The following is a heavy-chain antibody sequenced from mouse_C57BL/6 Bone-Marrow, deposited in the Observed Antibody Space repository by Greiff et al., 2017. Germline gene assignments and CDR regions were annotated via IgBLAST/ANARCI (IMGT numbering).Heavy chain of an antibody. CDR2: IYPRSGNT. CDR1: GYTFTSYG. J-gene: IGHJ2*01. V-gene: IGHV1-81*01. Sequence: QVQLQQSGAELARPGASVKLSCKASGYTFTSYGISWVKQRTGQGLEWIGVIYPRSGNTYYNEKFKGKATLTADKSSSTAYMELRSLTSEDSAVYFCARGGRITTVVADYWGQGTTLTVSS. D-gene: IGHD1-1*01. CDR3: ARGGRITTVVADY.